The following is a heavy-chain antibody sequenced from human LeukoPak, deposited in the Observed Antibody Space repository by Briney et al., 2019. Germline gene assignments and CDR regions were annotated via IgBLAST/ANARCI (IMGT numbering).Heavy chain of an antibody. V-gene: IGHV3-23*01. Sequence: GGSLRLSCTTSGFIFSSYGMTWVRQTPGKGLEWVSAVSGSGGGTYYADSVKGRFTISRDNSKNTLYLQLNSLRAEDTAVYYCAKLLYDPFGGAFNNWGQGTLSPSPQ. D-gene: IGHD3-10*01. CDR2: VSGSGGGT. J-gene: IGHJ4*02. CDR3: AKLLYDPFGGAFNN. CDR1: GFIFSSYG.